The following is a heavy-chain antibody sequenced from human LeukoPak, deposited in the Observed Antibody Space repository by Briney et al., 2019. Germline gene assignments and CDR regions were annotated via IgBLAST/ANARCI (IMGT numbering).Heavy chain of an antibody. CDR1: GFSFNSYW. J-gene: IGHJ4*02. D-gene: IGHD3-10*01. CDR3: TRGREGNYGLFDS. V-gene: IGHV3-74*01. CDR2: ISNDGRST. Sequence: GGSLRPSCAASGFSFNSYWMHWVRQAPGSGLVWVSRISNDGRSTSFADSVKGRFTISRDNAKNTLYLQMNSLSAEDTAVYYCTRGREGNYGLFDSWGQRTLVTVSS.